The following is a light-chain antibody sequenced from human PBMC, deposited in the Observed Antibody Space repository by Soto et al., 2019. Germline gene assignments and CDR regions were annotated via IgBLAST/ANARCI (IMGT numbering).Light chain of an antibody. Sequence: EIVLTPSPGTLSLSPGERATLSCRASQSVSSSYLAWYQQKPGQAPRLLIYGASSSATGIPDRFSGSGSGTDFTLTISRLEPEDFAVYYCQQYGSLRTFGQGTKVEIK. V-gene: IGKV3-20*01. CDR3: QQYGSLRT. J-gene: IGKJ1*01. CDR2: GAS. CDR1: QSVSSSY.